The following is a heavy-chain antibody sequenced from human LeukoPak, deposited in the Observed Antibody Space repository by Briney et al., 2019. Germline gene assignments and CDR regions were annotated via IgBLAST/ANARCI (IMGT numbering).Heavy chain of an antibody. D-gene: IGHD3-10*01. Sequence: PSETLSLTCTVSGGSISSSSYYWGWIRQPPGKGLEWIGSIYYSGSTYYNPSLKSRVTISVDTSKNQFSLKLSSVTAADTAVYYCARQRAMVRGVIYYYYYYYMDVWGKGTTVTISS. V-gene: IGHV4-39*01. CDR3: ARQRAMVRGVIYYYYYYYMDV. CDR2: IYYSGST. J-gene: IGHJ6*03. CDR1: GGSISSSSYY.